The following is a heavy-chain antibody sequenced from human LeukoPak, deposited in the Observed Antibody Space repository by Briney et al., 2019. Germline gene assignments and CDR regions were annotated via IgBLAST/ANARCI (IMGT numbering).Heavy chain of an antibody. CDR2: IYHSGST. Sequence: PSETLSLTCTVSGDSINSLDLWSWVRQPPGKGLEWIGEIYHSGSTNYNPSLKSRVTISVDKSKNQFSLKLSSVTAADTAVYYCAREGPDAFDIWGQGTMVTVSS. J-gene: IGHJ3*02. CDR1: GDSINSLDL. V-gene: IGHV4-4*02. CDR3: AREGPDAFDI.